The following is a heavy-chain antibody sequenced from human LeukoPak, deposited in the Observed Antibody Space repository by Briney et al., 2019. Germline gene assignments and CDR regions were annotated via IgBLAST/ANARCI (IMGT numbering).Heavy chain of an antibody. J-gene: IGHJ4*02. D-gene: IGHD5-12*01. V-gene: IGHV3-33*06. Sequence: GGSLRLSCAASGFTFSSYGFHWVRQPPGKGLEWVSAISYDGKNIHYADSVKGRFTISRDNSRNTVYLQMNSLRVEDTAVYYCAKTYSRESGYDFFFHYWGQGTRVTVSS. CDR3: AKTYSRESGYDFFFHY. CDR2: ISYDGKNI. CDR1: GFTFSSYG.